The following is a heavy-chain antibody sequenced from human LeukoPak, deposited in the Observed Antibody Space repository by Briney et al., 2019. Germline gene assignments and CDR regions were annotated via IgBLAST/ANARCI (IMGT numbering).Heavy chain of an antibody. CDR3: VKDNRDGDNLAWFDP. V-gene: IGHV3-64D*09. CDR1: GFALSTNA. J-gene: IGHJ5*02. D-gene: IGHD4-17*01. Sequence: GGSLSSPCSALGFALSTNAMHWFGQAQGGGLDFFSVFSSDGGSTHYADPVKGRFTISRDNSKNTLYLQMSSLRPEDTAVYYCVKDNRDGDNLAWFDPWGQGTLVTVSS. CDR2: FSSDGGST.